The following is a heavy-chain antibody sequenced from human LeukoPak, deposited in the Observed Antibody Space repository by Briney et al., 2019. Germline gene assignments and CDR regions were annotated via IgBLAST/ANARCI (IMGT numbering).Heavy chain of an antibody. V-gene: IGHV3-30*04. Sequence: PGRSLRLSCAASGFIFDSFAIHWVRQAPGKGLEWVSIVSFDGTNNFYADSVKGRFTVSRDNSKNTVYLQMNSLRPEDTAVYFCARDRNVVGADFDYWGQGALVTVSS. J-gene: IGHJ4*02. D-gene: IGHD2-15*01. CDR2: VSFDGTNN. CDR3: ARDRNVVGADFDY. CDR1: GFIFDSFA.